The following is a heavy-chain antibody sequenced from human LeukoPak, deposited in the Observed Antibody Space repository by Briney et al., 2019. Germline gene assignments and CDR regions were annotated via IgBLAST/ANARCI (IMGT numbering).Heavy chain of an antibody. Sequence: PGGSLRLSCAASGFTFSSYGMHWVRQAPGKGLEWVAVISYDGSNKYYADSVKGRFIISRDNSKNTLYLQMNCLRAEDTAVYYCAKFTSWGQGTLVTVSS. CDR2: ISYDGSNK. CDR1: GFTFSSYG. J-gene: IGHJ4*02. V-gene: IGHV3-30*18. CDR3: AKFTS.